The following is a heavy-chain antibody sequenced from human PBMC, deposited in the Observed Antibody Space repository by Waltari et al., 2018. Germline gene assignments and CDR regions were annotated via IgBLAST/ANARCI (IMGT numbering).Heavy chain of an antibody. J-gene: IGHJ4*02. CDR1: GFTFSSYG. D-gene: IGHD3-16*02. Sequence: QVQLVESGGGVVQPGRSLRLSCAASGFTFSSYGMHWVRQAPGKGLEWVAVIWYDGSNKYYADSVKGGFSISRENSKNALYLQMNSLRAEDTAVYYCAIITFGGVIDNTDDDWGQGTLVTVSS. V-gene: IGHV3-33*01. CDR2: IWYDGSNK. CDR3: AIITFGGVIDNTDDD.